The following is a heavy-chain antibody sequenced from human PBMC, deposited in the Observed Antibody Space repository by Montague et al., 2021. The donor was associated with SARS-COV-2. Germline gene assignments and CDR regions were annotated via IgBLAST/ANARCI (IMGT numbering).Heavy chain of an antibody. CDR1: GDSITNTRYF. CDR2: IYHNGKT. CDR3: AVELNHFFDY. J-gene: IGHJ4*02. V-gene: IGHV4-39*01. D-gene: IGHD1-7*01. Sequence: SETLSLTCNVSGDSITNTRYFWGWIRLPPGKALEWIGSIYHNGKTYYNPSLERRALLSIDTSKNQFSLRLSSVIASDTAVYYCAVELNHFFDYWGQGFLVSVSS.